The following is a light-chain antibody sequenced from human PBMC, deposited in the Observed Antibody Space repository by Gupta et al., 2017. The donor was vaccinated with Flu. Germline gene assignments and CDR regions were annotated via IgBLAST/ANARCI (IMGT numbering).Light chain of an antibody. CDR2: QDT. J-gene: IGLJ2*01. CDR1: KLGDKY. CDR3: WAWDSSTVV. Sequence: SYELTQPPSVSVSPGQTASITCSGDKLGDKYASWYQQKPGQGPVLVIHQDTTRPSGIPGRFSGSNNGRTANLSISGTQAMDDADYYCWAWDSSTVVFAGGTKLTVL. V-gene: IGLV3-1*01.